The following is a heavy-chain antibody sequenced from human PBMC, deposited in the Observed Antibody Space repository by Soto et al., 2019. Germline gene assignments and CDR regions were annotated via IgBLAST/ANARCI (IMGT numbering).Heavy chain of an antibody. Sequence: PSQTLSLTCAISGDSVSSNSAAWNWIRQSPSRGLEWLGRTYYRSKWYNDYAVSVKSRITINPDTSKNQFSLRLNSVTPEDTAVYYCARDPVVTGGPWDYYYYYGMDVWGQGTTVTVSS. J-gene: IGHJ6*02. CDR1: GDSVSSNSAA. D-gene: IGHD2-15*01. V-gene: IGHV6-1*01. CDR3: ARDPVVTGGPWDYYYYYGMDV. CDR2: TYYRSKWYN.